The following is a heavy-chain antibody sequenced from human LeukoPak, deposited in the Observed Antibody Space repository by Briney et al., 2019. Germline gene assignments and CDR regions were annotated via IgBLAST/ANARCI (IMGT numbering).Heavy chain of an antibody. V-gene: IGHV1-46*01. J-gene: IGHJ5*02. CDR1: GGTFSSYA. D-gene: IGHD2-15*01. CDR3: ARDSRSEFDP. CDR2: INPSGGST. Sequence: ASVKVSCKASGGTFSSYAISWVRQTPGQGLEWMGIINPSGGSTSYAQKFQGRVTMTRDTSTSTVSMALSSLRSEDTAVYYCARDSRSEFDPWGQGTLVTVSS.